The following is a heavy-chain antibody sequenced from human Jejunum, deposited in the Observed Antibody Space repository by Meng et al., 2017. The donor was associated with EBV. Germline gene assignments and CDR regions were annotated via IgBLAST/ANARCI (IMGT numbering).Heavy chain of an antibody. J-gene: IGHJ4*02. CDR1: GFTFSSYW. CDR3: SRSLDY. Sequence: EVHLVESGGGFAQPGGSLRLSCVDSGFTFSSYWMDWVRQAPGKGLEWVANIKEDGSETNYVDSVKGRFTISRDNAKNSLYLQMNDLRAEDTAVYYCSRSLDYWGQGALVTVSS. V-gene: IGHV3-7*01. CDR2: IKEDGSET.